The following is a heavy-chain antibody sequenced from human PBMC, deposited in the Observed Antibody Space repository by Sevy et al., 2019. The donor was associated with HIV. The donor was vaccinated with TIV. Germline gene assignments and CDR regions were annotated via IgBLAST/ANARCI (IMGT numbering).Heavy chain of an antibody. CDR2: IRYGGSNK. CDR1: GFTFSSYG. D-gene: IGHD2-2*01. CDR3: AKIFYCSSTSCNNYYYYGMDV. Sequence: GGSLRLSCAASGFTFSSYGMHWVRQAPGKGLEWVAFIRYGGSNKYYADSVKGRFTISRDNSKNTLYLQMNSLRAEDTAVYYCAKIFYCSSTSCNNYYYYGMDVWGQGTTVTVSS. V-gene: IGHV3-30*02. J-gene: IGHJ6*02.